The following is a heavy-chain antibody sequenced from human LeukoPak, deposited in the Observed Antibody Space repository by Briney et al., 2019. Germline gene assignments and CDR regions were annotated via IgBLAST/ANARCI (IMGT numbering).Heavy chain of an antibody. CDR3: ARQRGATVTMYQVY. D-gene: IGHD4-17*01. CDR1: GFTFSDYY. J-gene: IGHJ4*02. CDR2: ISNSGSYT. Sequence: PGGSLRLSCAASGFTFSDYYMTWIRKAPGRGLEWISYISNSGSYTNYADSVKGRFTISGDNAESSLYLQMNSLRAEDTAVYYCARQRGATVTMYQVYWGQGTLVTVSS. V-gene: IGHV3-11*03.